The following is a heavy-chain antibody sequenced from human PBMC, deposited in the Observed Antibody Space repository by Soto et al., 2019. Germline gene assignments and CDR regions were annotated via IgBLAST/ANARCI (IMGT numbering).Heavy chain of an antibody. D-gene: IGHD1-1*01. Sequence: GGSLRLSCVAFGLTVSGKKYVAWVRQAPGKGLEWVSALYDVDGSFYADSVKGRFTTSSDSSKTTVYLQMNGLRPDDTAVYYCASWNEREHAYDVWGQGTRVTVSS. CDR3: ASWNEREHAYDV. V-gene: IGHV3-53*01. CDR2: LYDVDGS. CDR1: GLTVSGKKY. J-gene: IGHJ3*01.